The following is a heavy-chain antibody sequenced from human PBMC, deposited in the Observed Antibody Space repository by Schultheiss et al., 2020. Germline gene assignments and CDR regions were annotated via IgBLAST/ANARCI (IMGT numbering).Heavy chain of an antibody. CDR2: IRSKAYGGTT. V-gene: IGHV3-49*03. Sequence: GGSLRLSCTASGFTFGDYAMSWFRQAPGKGLEWVGFIRSKAYGGTTEYAASVKGRFTISRDDSKSIAYLQMNSLKTEDTAVYYCTREGAAAGPSYYYYYGMDVWGQGTTVTVSS. CDR1: GFTFGDYA. CDR3: TREGAAAGPSYYYYYGMDV. J-gene: IGHJ6*02. D-gene: IGHD6-13*01.